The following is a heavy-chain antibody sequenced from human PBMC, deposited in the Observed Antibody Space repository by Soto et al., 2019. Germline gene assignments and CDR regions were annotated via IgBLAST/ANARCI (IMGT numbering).Heavy chain of an antibody. Sequence: SETLSLTCTVSGGSISSGGYYWSWIRQHPGKGLEWIGYIYYSGSTYYNPSLKSRVTISVDTSKNQFSLKLSSVTAADTAVYYCARGIAAAAIGDAFDIWGQGTMATLSS. CDR3: ARGIAAAAIGDAFDI. J-gene: IGHJ3*02. CDR2: IYYSGST. V-gene: IGHV4-31*03. CDR1: GGSISSGGYY. D-gene: IGHD6-13*01.